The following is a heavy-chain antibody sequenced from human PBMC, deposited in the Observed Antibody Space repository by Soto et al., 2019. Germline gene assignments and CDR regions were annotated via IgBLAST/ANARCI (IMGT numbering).Heavy chain of an antibody. CDR1: GGSISTTNY. J-gene: IGHJ6*02. V-gene: IGHV4-4*02. CDR3: ARDSIAAAATGFYYYGMDV. Sequence: QVQLQESGPGLVKPSGTLSLTCAVSGGSISTTNYWTWVRQPPGKGLEWIGEIYHSGSTNYNPSLKSRVTISVDKSKNQFSLILTPVTAADTAMYYCARDSIAAAATGFYYYGMDVWGQGTTVTVSS. D-gene: IGHD6-13*01. CDR2: IYHSGST.